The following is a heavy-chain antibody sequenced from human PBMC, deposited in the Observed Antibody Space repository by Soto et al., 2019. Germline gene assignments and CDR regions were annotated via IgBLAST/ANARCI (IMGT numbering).Heavy chain of an antibody. CDR1: GGSISGSY. J-gene: IGHJ4*02. V-gene: IGHV4-59*01. CDR3: ARSVAVPGAHIDY. CDR2: VDYPGST. Sequence: SETLSLTCSVSGGSISGSYWRCIRQSPGKGLEWLGYVDYPGSTNYSPSLRSRVSISVDTSKNEFSLRLSSVTAADTAVYFCARSVAVPGAHIDYWGQGTQVTVSS. D-gene: IGHD6-19*01.